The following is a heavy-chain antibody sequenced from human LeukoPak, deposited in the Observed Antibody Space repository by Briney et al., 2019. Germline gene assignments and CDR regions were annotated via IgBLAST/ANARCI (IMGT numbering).Heavy chain of an antibody. V-gene: IGHV4-59*12. Sequence: SETLSLTCTVSGGSISSYYGSWIRQPPGKGLEWIGYIYSSGSTYYNPSLKSRVTISVDTSKNQFSLQLSSVTAADTAVYYCARDQDPNYYYSMDVWGKGTPVTASS. CDR1: GGSISSYY. CDR2: IYSSGST. CDR3: ARDQDPNYYYSMDV. J-gene: IGHJ6*03.